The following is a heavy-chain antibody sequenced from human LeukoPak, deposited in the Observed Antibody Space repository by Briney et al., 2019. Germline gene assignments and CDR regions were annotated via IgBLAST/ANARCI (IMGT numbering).Heavy chain of an antibody. CDR2: IYPGDADT. CDR1: GFIFNTYW. Sequence: GESLRTSCKGLGFIFNTYWIAWVRQIPGKGLEWMGIIYPGDADTRYRPSFQGQVTISADKSVNSAYPQWSSLKASDTAMYYCARPNITSYYDSRGYDAFDVWGQGTMVTVSS. J-gene: IGHJ3*01. D-gene: IGHD3-22*01. V-gene: IGHV5-51*01. CDR3: ARPNITSYYDSRGYDAFDV.